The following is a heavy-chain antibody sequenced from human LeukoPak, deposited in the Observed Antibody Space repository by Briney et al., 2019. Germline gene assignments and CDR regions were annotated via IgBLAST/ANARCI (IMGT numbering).Heavy chain of an antibody. J-gene: IGHJ4*02. Sequence: RPSETLSLTCTVSGGSISSYYWSWIRQPPGKGLEWIGYIYYSGSTNYNPSLKSRVTISVDTSKNQFSLKLSSVTAADTAVYYCARNVRDSSGYLLRWGQGTLVTVSS. D-gene: IGHD3-22*01. CDR2: IYYSGST. V-gene: IGHV4-59*12. CDR1: GGSISSYY. CDR3: ARNVRDSSGYLLR.